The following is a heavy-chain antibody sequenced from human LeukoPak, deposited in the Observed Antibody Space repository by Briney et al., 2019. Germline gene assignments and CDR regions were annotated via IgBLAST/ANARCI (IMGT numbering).Heavy chain of an antibody. CDR2: IYTSVST. CDR1: GVSITSYY. CDR3: ARDKYYYDSSGYYSFDY. J-gene: IGHJ4*02. D-gene: IGHD3-22*01. V-gene: IGHV4-4*07. Sequence: SETLSLTCTVSGVSITSYYWSWIRQPAGKGLEWIGHIYTSVSTNYNPSLKSRVTMSVDTSKNQFSLKLSSVTAADTAVYYCARDKYYYDSSGYYSFDYWGQGTLVTVSS.